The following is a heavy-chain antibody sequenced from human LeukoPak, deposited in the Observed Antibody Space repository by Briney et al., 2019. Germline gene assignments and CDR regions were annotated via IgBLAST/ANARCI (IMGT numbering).Heavy chain of an antibody. CDR1: GFTFSSYW. V-gene: IGHV3-7*01. CDR2: IKQDGSEK. Sequence: VVSLRLSCAASGFTFSSYWMSWVRQAPGKGLEWVANIKQDGSEKYYVDSVKGRFTISRDNAKNSLYLQMNSLRAEDTAVYYCARVEGTNWGSSAFDIWGQGTMVTVSS. CDR3: ARVEGTNWGSSAFDI. J-gene: IGHJ3*02. D-gene: IGHD7-27*01.